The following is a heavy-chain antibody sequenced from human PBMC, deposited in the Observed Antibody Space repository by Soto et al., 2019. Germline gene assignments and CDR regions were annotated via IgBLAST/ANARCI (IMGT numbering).Heavy chain of an antibody. Sequence: QVQLQESGPGLVKPSETLSLTCTVSGGSISSYYWSWIRQPPGTGLEWIGYIYYSGSTNYNPSLKSRVTISVDTSKNQFSLKLSSVTAADTAVYYCARVGIAAAPRVWWFDPWGQGTLVTVSS. CDR3: ARVGIAAAPRVWWFDP. V-gene: IGHV4-59*01. J-gene: IGHJ5*02. D-gene: IGHD6-13*01. CDR2: IYYSGST. CDR1: GGSISSYY.